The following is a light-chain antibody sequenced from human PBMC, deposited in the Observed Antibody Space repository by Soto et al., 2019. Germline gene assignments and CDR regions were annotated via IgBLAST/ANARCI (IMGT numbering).Light chain of an antibody. CDR1: QDIQNA. Sequence: DIQMTQSPSSLSASVGDRVTITCRASQDIQNALGWYQQKPGKAPKRLIYAASSLQSWVPSRFSGSRSGTEFTLTISSLQPEDFATYYCLQHDSNVWTFGQGTKVEIK. J-gene: IGKJ1*01. V-gene: IGKV1-17*01. CDR3: LQHDSNVWT. CDR2: AAS.